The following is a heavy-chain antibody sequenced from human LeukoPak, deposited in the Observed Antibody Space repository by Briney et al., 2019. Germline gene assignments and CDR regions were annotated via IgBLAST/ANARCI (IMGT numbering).Heavy chain of an antibody. CDR2: IYYSGST. CDR1: GGSISSSSYY. J-gene: IGHJ4*02. CDR3: ARHPDYYDSSGYHY. V-gene: IGHV4-39*01. D-gene: IGHD3-22*01. Sequence: SETLSLTCTVSGGSISSSSYYWGWIRQPPGKGLEWIGSIYYSGSTFYNPSLKSRVTISVDTSKNQFSLKLSSVTAADTAVYYCARHPDYYDSSGYHYWGQGTLVTVSS.